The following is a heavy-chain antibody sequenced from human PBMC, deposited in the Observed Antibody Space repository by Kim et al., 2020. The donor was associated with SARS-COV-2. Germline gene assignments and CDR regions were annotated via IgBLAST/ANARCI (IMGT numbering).Heavy chain of an antibody. Sequence: SLKSRVSLSVDTSKNQFSLKLSSVTAADTAVYYCASGRGNSGYYYYGMDVWGQGTTVTVSS. J-gene: IGHJ6*02. V-gene: IGHV4-59*09. D-gene: IGHD2-21*02. CDR3: ASGRGNSGYYYYGMDV.